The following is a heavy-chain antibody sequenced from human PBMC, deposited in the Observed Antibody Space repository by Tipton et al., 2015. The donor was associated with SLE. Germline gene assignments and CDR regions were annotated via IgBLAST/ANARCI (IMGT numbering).Heavy chain of an antibody. Sequence: TLSLTCTVSGGSISSSSYYWGWIRQPPGQGLEWIGGIYYSGSTNYNPSLKSRVTISVDTSKNQFSLKLSSVTAADTAVYYCARDISEVGATTPYDAFDIWGQGTMVTVSS. D-gene: IGHD1-26*01. V-gene: IGHV4-39*07. CDR2: IYYSGST. CDR3: ARDISEVGATTPYDAFDI. J-gene: IGHJ3*02. CDR1: GGSISSSSYY.